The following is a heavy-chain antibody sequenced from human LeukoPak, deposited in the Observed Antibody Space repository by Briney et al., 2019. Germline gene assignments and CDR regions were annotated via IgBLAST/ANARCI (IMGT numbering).Heavy chain of an antibody. V-gene: IGHV4-38-2*02. J-gene: IGHJ4*02. CDR3: ARTSSSGLVGGYYFDY. Sequence: SETLSLTCTVSGYFISSGYYWGWIRQPPGKGLQRIGSIHHSGSTYYNPSLKSRVTISVDTSKNQFSLKLSSVTAADTAVYYCARTSSSGLVGGYYFDYWGQGTLVTVSS. CDR1: GYFISSGYY. D-gene: IGHD6-19*01. CDR2: IHHSGST.